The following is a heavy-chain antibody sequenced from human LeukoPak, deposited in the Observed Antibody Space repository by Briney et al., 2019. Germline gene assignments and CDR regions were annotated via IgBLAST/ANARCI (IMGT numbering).Heavy chain of an antibody. D-gene: IGHD2-8*01. CDR3: GRGMTD. Sequence: GGSLSLSCAASGFTFSSFWMSWVRQAPGKGLEWVAIINQDGSEKYYVDSVKGRLTISRDNAKNSLYLQMNNLRAEDTAVYYCGRGMTDWGQGTLVTVSS. CDR2: INQDGSEK. J-gene: IGHJ4*02. CDR1: GFTFSSFW. V-gene: IGHV3-7*05.